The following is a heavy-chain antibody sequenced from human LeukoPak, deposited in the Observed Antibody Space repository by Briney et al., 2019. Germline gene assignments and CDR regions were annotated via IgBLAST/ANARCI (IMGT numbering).Heavy chain of an antibody. J-gene: IGHJ5*02. D-gene: IGHD3-22*01. V-gene: IGHV3-30*18. CDR1: GFTFSSYG. CDR2: ISYDGSNK. CDR3: AKDLGHFYDSMSP. Sequence: GGSLRLSCAASGFTFSSYGMHWVRQAPGKGLGWVAVISYDGSNKYYADSVKGRFTISRDNSKNTLYLQMNSLRAEDTAVYYCAKDLGHFYDSMSPWGQGTLVTVSS.